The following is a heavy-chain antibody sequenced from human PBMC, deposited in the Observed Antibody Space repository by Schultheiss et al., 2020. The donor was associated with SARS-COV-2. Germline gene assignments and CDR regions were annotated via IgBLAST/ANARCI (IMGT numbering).Heavy chain of an antibody. J-gene: IGHJ6*02. V-gene: IGHV4-4*07. Sequence: SETLSLTCTVSGGSISSYYWSWIRQPAGKGLEWIGRIYTSGSTNYNPSLKSRVTMSVDTSKNQFSLKLSSVTAADTAVYYCAKGDTLAAAGTLTYYYGMDVWGQGTTVTVSS. CDR3: AKGDTLAAAGTLTYYYGMDV. D-gene: IGHD6-13*01. CDR2: IYTSGST. CDR1: GGSISSYY.